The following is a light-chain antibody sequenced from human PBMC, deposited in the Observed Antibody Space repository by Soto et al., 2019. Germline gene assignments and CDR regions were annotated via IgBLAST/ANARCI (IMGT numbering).Light chain of an antibody. V-gene: IGLV4-69*01. CDR2: VNSDGRH. J-gene: IGLJ1*01. Sequence: QPVLTQSPSASASLGASVKLTCTLSSGHSNYAIAWHQQQPEKGPRYLMKVNSDGRHRKGDGIPDRFSGSSSGAQRYLTISSLQSEDEADYYCQTWGTGIRVFGTGTKLTVL. CDR3: QTWGTGIRV. CDR1: SGHSNYA.